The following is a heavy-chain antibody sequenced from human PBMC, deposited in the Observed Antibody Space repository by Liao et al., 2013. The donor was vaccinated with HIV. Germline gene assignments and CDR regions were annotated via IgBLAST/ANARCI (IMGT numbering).Heavy chain of an antibody. J-gene: IGHJ4*02. CDR3: ASSYYYDSSGYKYDY. CDR1: GGSISSGSYY. CDR2: IYTSGST. V-gene: IGHV4-61*02. D-gene: IGHD3-22*01. Sequence: QVQLQESGPGLVKPSQTLSLTCTVSGGSISSGSYYWSWIRQPAGKGLEWIGRIYTSGSTNYNPSLKSRVTISVDTSKNQFSLKLSSVTAADTAVYYCASSYYYDSSGYKYDYWGQGTLVTVSS.